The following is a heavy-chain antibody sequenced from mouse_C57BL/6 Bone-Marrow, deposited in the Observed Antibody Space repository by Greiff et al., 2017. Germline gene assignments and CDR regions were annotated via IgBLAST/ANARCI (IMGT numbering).Heavy chain of an antibody. Sequence: VQLQQSGAELVRPGASVKLSCTASGFNIKDDYMHWVKQRPEQGLEWIGWIDPENGDTEYASKFQGKATITADTSSNTAYLQLSSLTSEDTAVYYCRWVLYCDDWGQGTTRTVSS. CDR2: IDPENGDT. CDR3: RWVLYCDD. CDR1: GFNIKDDY. V-gene: IGHV14-4*01. D-gene: IGHD2-3*01. J-gene: IGHJ2*01.